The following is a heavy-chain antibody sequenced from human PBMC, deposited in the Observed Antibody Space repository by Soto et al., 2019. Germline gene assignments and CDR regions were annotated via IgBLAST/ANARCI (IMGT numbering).Heavy chain of an antibody. D-gene: IGHD3-10*01. J-gene: IGHJ6*02. CDR2: ISYDGTKK. V-gene: IGHV3-30*18. CDR1: GFTFSRYG. Sequence: QVQLVESGRGVVQPGRSLRLSCTASGFTFSRYGMHWVRQAPGKGLDWVAVISYDGTKKVYADSVKGRFTISRDNIKNTFYLEMNSLRADDTAVYYCAKVQGYGSATFYTYFGMDVWGQGTTVTVSS. CDR3: AKVQGYGSATFYTYFGMDV.